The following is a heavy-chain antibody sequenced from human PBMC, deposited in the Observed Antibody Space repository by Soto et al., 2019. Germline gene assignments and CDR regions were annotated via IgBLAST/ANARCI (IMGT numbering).Heavy chain of an antibody. D-gene: IGHD2-15*01. Sequence: QLQLQESGPGLVKPSETLSLTCTVSGGSISSSSYYWGWIRQPPGKGLEWIGSIYYSGSTYYNPSLQRLVTSSVDTSKNPSSLKLSSVTAADTAVYYCARLCLSGGSCYGAFDIWGQGTMVTVSS. J-gene: IGHJ3*02. CDR2: IYYSGST. CDR3: ARLCLSGGSCYGAFDI. CDR1: GGSISSSSYY. V-gene: IGHV4-39*01.